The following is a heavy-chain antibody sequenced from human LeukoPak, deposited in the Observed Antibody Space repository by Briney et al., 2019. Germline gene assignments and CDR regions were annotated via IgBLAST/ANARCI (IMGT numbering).Heavy chain of an antibody. CDR2: IRSKANSYAT. CDR1: GFTFSGSA. D-gene: IGHD2-2*01. V-gene: IGHV3-73*01. CDR3: TRHCSSTSYYDWGFDY. Sequence: GGSLKLSCAASGFTFSGSAMHWVRQASGKGLEWVGRIRSKANSYATAYAASVKGRFTISRDDSKNTAYLQMNSLKTEDTAVYYCTRHCSSTSYYDWGFDYWGQGALVTVSS. J-gene: IGHJ4*02.